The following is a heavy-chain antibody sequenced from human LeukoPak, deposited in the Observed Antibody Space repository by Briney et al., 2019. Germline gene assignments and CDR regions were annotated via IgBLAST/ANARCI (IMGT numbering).Heavy chain of an antibody. CDR2: IRGSGDT. CDR1: GFRASDYY. D-gene: IGHD2-15*01. CDR3: ARDRAATQDWVEFDP. V-gene: IGHV3-66*01. Sequence: GGSLRLSCAVSGFRASDYYMSWVRQAPGKGLEWVALIRGSGDTFYGDSVKGRFTISRDDSKNTVCLRMNSLRVEDTAVYFCARDRAATQDWVEFDPWGQGTLVTVSS. J-gene: IGHJ5*02.